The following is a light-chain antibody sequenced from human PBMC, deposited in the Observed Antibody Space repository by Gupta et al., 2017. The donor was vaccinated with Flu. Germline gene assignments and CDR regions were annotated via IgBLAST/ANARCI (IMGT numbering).Light chain of an antibody. CDR2: EVS. CDR3: SSYTSSSTLV. J-gene: IGLJ2*01. Sequence: QSALTQPASVSGSPGQSITISCTGTSSDVGGYNYVSWYQQPPGNAPKLMIYEVSNRPSGVSNRFSGSKSGNTASLTISGLPAEDEAYYYCSSYTSSSTLVFGGGTKLTVL. V-gene: IGLV2-14*01. CDR1: SSDVGGYNY.